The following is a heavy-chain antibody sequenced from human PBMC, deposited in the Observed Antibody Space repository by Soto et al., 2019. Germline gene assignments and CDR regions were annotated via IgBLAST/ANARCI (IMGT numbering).Heavy chain of an antibody. CDR3: AREIVTAGGNNYFDP. V-gene: IGHV4-4*02. CDR1: GGTVASSHW. CDR2: VYHTGDT. D-gene: IGHD2-21*02. J-gene: IGHJ5*02. Sequence: SETLSLTCGVSGGTVASSHWWSWVRQSPGRGLERIGNVYHTGDTNFNPSLQSRVTFSVDKSNNQFSLRLTSVTAADTAVYFCAREIVTAGGNNYFDPWGPGTLVTVSS.